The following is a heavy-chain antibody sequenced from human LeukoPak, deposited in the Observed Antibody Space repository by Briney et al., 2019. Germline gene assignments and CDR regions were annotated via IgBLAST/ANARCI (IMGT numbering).Heavy chain of an antibody. D-gene: IGHD2-15*01. CDR1: GYTFTSYG. CDR3: ARIGYCSGGSCHYHYYMDV. V-gene: IGHV1-18*01. CDR2: ISAYNGNT. J-gene: IGHJ6*03. Sequence: ASVKVSCKASGYTFTSYGISWVRQAPGQGLEWMGWISAYNGNTNYAQKLQGRVTMTTDTSTSTAYMELRSLRSDDTAVYYCARIGYCSGGSCHYHYYMDVWGKGTTVTISS.